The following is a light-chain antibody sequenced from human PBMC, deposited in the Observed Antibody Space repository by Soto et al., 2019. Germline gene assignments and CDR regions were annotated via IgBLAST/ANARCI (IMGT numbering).Light chain of an antibody. CDR3: SSYTSSSTLYYV. CDR1: SSDVGGYNY. J-gene: IGLJ1*01. Sequence: QSALTQPASVSGAPGQSITISCTGTSSDVGGYNYVSWYQQHPGKAPNLMIYDVSNRPSGVSNRFSGSKSGNTASLTISGLQAEDEADYYCSSYTSSSTLYYVFGTGTKLTVL. CDR2: DVS. V-gene: IGLV2-14*01.